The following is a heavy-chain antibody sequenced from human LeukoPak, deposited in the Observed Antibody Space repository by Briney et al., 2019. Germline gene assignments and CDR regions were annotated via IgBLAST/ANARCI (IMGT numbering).Heavy chain of an antibody. CDR3: ASPYCSSTSCFHYYMDV. CDR1: GYTFTGYY. V-gene: IGHV1-2*02. CDR2: INPNSGGT. D-gene: IGHD2-2*01. J-gene: IGHJ6*03. Sequence: ASVKVSCKASGYTFTGYYMHWVRQAPGQGLEWMGWINPNSGGTNYAQKFQGRVTMTRDTSISTAYMELSRLRSDDTAVYYCASPYCSSTSCFHYYMDVWGKGTTVTVSS.